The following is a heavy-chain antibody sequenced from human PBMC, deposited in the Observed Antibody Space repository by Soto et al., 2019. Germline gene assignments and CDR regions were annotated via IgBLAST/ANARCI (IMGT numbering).Heavy chain of an antibody. V-gene: IGHV3-30*18. J-gene: IGHJ6*02. Sequence: QMKLVESGGGVVQPGTSLRLSCVASGFTFSAFGMHWVRQAPGKGLEWVAISSYGGSNKYYGDSVQGRFTISRDNSRDTLYLQMNSLRDEDTAVYYCAKGPLRFPAYGDYADYSYCMDVWGQGTTVTVSS. CDR1: GFTFSAFG. D-gene: IGHD4-17*01. CDR2: SSYGGSNK. CDR3: AKGPLRFPAYGDYADYSYCMDV.